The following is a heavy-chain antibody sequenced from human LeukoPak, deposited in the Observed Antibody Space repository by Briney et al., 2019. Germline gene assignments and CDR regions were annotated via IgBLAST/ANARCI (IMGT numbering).Heavy chain of an antibody. CDR1: GFTFSGYW. D-gene: IGHD6-13*01. J-gene: IGHJ4*02. CDR2: IDSGGTGT. CDR3: ARGIEAAGTDY. V-gene: IGHV3-74*01. Sequence: GGSLRLSCAASGFTFSGYWMYWARQAPGRGLAWVSYIDSGGTGTNYADSVKGRFTISRDNAKNTLYLQMNSLRVDDTAVYYCARGIEAAGTDYWGQGTLVTVSS.